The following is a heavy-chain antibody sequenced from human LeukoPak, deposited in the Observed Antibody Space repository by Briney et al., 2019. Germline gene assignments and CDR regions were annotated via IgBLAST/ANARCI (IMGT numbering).Heavy chain of an antibody. CDR2: IRSKANSHAT. CDR1: GLTFSGSA. D-gene: IGHD6-13*01. J-gene: IGHJ5*02. CDR3: TKGSAAAGSNNWFDP. V-gene: IGHV3-73*01. Sequence: PGGSLKLSCAASGLTFSGSAMHWVRQASGKGLEWVGRIRSKANSHATAYAASARGRFTISRDDSKNTAYLQMNSLNTEDTAVYYCTKGSAAAGSNNWFDPWGQGTLVTVSS.